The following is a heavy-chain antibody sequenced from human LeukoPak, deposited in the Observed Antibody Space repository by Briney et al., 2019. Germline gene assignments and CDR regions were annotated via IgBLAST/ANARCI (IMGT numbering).Heavy chain of an antibody. CDR1: GGSFSGYC. V-gene: IGHV4-34*01. Sequence: KASETLSLTCAVYGGSFSGYCWSWLRQPPGKGLEWIGTIYYSGGTYYNPSLKSRVTISVDTSKNHFSLKLSSVTAADTAVYYCASRYDYSNYIDYWGQGTLVTVSS. CDR3: ASRYDYSNYIDY. D-gene: IGHD4-11*01. J-gene: IGHJ4*02. CDR2: IYYSGGT.